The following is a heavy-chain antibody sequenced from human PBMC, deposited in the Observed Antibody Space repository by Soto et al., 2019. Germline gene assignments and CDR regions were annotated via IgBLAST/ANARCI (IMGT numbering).Heavy chain of an antibody. CDR1: GFTFRSYA. CDR2: ISYDGSNK. V-gene: IGHV3-30-3*01. CDR3: AKGGGNDLRYYYGMDV. Sequence: QVQLLESGGGVVQPGTSLRLSCAPSGFTFRSYAMHWVRQAPGKGLEWVALISYDGSNKYYSDSVKGRFTISRDNSNNMLYLQMNSLRPEDTAVYYCAKGGGNDLRYYYGMDVWGQGTTVTVSS. D-gene: IGHD1-1*01. J-gene: IGHJ6*02.